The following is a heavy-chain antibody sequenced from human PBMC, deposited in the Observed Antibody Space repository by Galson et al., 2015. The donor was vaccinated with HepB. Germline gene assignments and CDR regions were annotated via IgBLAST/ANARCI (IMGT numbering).Heavy chain of an antibody. CDR2: INPSGGTT. V-gene: IGHV1-46*01. Sequence: SVKVSCKASGYTFTSYYIHWVRQAPGQGLEWMGIINPSGGTTDYLQKLQGRVTMTRDTSTSTIYMELSSLRSDDTAVYYCAREAVAAAGLDYWGQGTLITVSS. J-gene: IGHJ4*02. CDR3: AREAVAAAGLDY. CDR1: GYTFTSYY. D-gene: IGHD6-13*01.